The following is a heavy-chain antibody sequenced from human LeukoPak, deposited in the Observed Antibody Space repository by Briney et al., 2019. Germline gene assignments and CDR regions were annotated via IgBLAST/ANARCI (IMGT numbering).Heavy chain of an antibody. Sequence: SETLSLTCAVSGGSISSLYWSWVRQPPGKGLEWIGYIYYTGSTNYNPSLKSRATMFVDMSKNQFSLRLSSVTAADTAVYYCARHRAYSSSSPFDYWGQGTLVTVSS. CDR2: IYYTGST. CDR1: GGSISSLY. V-gene: IGHV4-59*08. J-gene: IGHJ4*02. CDR3: ARHRAYSSSSPFDY. D-gene: IGHD6-6*01.